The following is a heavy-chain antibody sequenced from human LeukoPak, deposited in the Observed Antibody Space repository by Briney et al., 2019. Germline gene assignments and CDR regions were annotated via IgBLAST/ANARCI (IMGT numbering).Heavy chain of an antibody. CDR1: GFTFDNYA. D-gene: IGHD1-1*01. Sequence: GGSLRLSCTASGFTFDNYAMHWVRQAPGKGLEWVSLISWDGGSAYYADSVKGRFTISRDNSKNSLYLQMNSLRAGDTALYYCAKDGPQVEGYYMDVWGKGTTVTVSS. CDR2: ISWDGGSA. J-gene: IGHJ6*03. CDR3: AKDGPQVEGYYMDV. V-gene: IGHV3-43D*03.